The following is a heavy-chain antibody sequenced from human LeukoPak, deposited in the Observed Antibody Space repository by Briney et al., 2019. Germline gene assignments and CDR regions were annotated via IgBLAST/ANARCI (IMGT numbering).Heavy chain of an antibody. CDR2: IDPTDSYT. Sequence: GESLKISCKGSGYSFTSYWITWVRQLPGKGLEWMGKIDPTDSYTNYSPSFQGHVTISVDKSISTAYLQWSSLKASDTAMYYCATTADSSGYYYRRGFDYWGQGTLVTVSS. V-gene: IGHV5-10-1*01. J-gene: IGHJ4*02. CDR3: ATTADSSGYYYRRGFDY. D-gene: IGHD3-22*01. CDR1: GYSFTSYW.